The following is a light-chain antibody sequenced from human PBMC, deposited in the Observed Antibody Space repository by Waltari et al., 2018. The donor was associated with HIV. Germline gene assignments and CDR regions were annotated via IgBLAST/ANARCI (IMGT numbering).Light chain of an antibody. CDR3: QQYDNLPLT. CDR2: DAS. Sequence: DLQMTQSPSSLSASVGDRVTITCQANQDISNYLNWYQQKSGNAPKLLIYDASNLEIGVPSRFSGSGSGTEFTFTISSLQPEDIATYYCQQYDNLPLTFGGGTKVEIK. J-gene: IGKJ4*01. V-gene: IGKV1-33*01. CDR1: QDISNY.